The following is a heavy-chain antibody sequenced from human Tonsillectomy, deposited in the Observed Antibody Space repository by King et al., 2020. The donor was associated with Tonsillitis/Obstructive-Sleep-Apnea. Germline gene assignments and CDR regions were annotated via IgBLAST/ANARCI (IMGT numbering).Heavy chain of an antibody. V-gene: IGHV4-34*01. CDR3: ARVLRFLEWFPYMDV. J-gene: IGHJ6*03. CDR2: INHSGST. D-gene: IGHD3-3*01. Sequence: VQLQQWGAGLLKPSETLSLTCAVYGGSFSGYYWSWIRQPPGKGLEWIGEINHSGSTNYNPSLKSRVNISVDTSKNQFSLKLSSVTAADTAVYYCARVLRFLEWFPYMDVWGKGTTVTVSS. CDR1: GGSFSGYY.